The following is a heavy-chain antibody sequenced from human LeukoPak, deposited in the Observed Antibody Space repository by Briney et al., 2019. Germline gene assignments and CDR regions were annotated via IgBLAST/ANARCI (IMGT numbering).Heavy chain of an antibody. D-gene: IGHD6-13*01. V-gene: IGHV3-33*01. J-gene: IGHJ4*02. CDR2: IWDDGSNK. CDR1: GFTFSTYG. Sequence: QPGRSLRLSCAASGFTFSTYGMHWVRQAPGKGLEWVAAIWDDGSNKYYADSVKGRFTISRDNSKNTQYLQMNSLRAEDTAVYYCARDLGVAAAGTVGYFDYWGQGTLVTVSS. CDR3: ARDLGVAAAGTVGYFDY.